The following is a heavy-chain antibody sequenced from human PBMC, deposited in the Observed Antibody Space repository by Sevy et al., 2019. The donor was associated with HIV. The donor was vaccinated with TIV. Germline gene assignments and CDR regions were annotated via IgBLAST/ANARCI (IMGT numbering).Heavy chain of an antibody. J-gene: IGHJ3*02. V-gene: IGHV4-61*08. CDR1: GGSVNSGDYY. CDR3: ARDDPVMNAFDI. CDR2: IYYSGSS. D-gene: IGHD3-16*01. Sequence: SETLSLTCTVSGGSVNSGDYYWSWIRQPPGKGLEWLGYIYYSGSSNYNPSLKGRVTISLDTSKNQFSLKMSSVTTADTAVYYCARDDPVMNAFDIWGQGTMVTVSS.